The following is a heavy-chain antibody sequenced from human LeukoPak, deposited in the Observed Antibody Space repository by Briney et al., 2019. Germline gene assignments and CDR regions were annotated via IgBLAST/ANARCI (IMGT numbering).Heavy chain of an antibody. V-gene: IGHV3-30*02. J-gene: IGHJ4*02. Sequence: GGSLRLSCAASAFIFSNYGMHWVRQAPGKGLEWVAFIRYDGNTKYYAESVKGRFTISRDNSKNTLYLQMNSLRAEDTAVYYCAAMTSVTTGDYWGQGTLVTVSS. CDR1: AFIFSNYG. CDR2: IRYDGNTK. CDR3: AAMTSVTTGDY. D-gene: IGHD4-11*01.